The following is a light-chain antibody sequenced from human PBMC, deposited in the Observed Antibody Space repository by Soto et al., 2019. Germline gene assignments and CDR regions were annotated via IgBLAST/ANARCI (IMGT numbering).Light chain of an antibody. CDR3: QQYNSYSPT. CDR1: QSISVW. V-gene: IGKV1-5*03. Sequence: DIHMTQSPSTLSAALGDRVTITSRASQSISVWLAWYQQKAGKAPNLLIYKASRLESGVPSRFSGSGSETEFTLTISGLQPGDSATYYCQQYNSYSPTFGQGTKVDI. J-gene: IGKJ1*01. CDR2: KAS.